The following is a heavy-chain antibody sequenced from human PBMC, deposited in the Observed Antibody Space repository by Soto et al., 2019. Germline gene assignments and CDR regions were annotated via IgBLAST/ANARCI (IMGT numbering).Heavy chain of an antibody. CDR1: GGSFSGYY. J-gene: IGHJ5*02. CDR3: ARRHGIAAAGTNWFDP. V-gene: IGHV4-34*01. CDR2: TNHSGST. D-gene: IGHD6-13*01. Sequence: QVQLQQWGAGLLKPSETLSLTCAVYGGSFSGYYWSWIRQPPRKGLEWIGETNHSGSTNYNPSLKSRVTISVDTSTNQFSLKLSAVTAADTAVYYCARRHGIAAAGTNWFDPWGQGTLVTFAS.